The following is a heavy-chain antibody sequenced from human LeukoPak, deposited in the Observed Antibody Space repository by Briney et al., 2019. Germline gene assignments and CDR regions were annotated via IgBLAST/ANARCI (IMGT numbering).Heavy chain of an antibody. CDR1: GYTLTGYY. CDR2: IIPIFGTA. D-gene: IGHD3-22*01. Sequence: ASVKVSCKASGYTLTGYYMHWVRQAPGQGLEWMGRIIPIFGTANYAQKFQGRVTITTDESTSTAYMELSSLRSEDTAVYYCARGGYYDSSGYYPLGFDYWGQGTLVTVSS. J-gene: IGHJ4*02. V-gene: IGHV1-69*05. CDR3: ARGGYYDSSGYYPLGFDY.